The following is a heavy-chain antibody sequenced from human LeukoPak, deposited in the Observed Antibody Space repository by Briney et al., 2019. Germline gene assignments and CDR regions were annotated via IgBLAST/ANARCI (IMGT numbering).Heavy chain of an antibody. CDR3: AKDSSSWYDLDY. D-gene: IGHD6-13*01. J-gene: IGHJ4*02. Sequence: GGSLRLSCAASGFTFSSYGMHWGRQAPGKGLEWVAVISYDGSNKYYADSVKGRFTISRDNSKNTLYLQMNSLRAEDTAVYYCAKDSSSWYDLDYWGQGTLVTVSS. CDR2: ISYDGSNK. V-gene: IGHV3-30*18. CDR1: GFTFSSYG.